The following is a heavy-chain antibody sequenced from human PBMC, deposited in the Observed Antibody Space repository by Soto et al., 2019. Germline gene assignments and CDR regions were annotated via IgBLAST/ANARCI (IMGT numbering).Heavy chain of an antibody. Sequence: ASVKVSCKASGYTFTSYGISWVRQAPGQGLEWMGWISAYNGNTNYAQKLQGRVTMTTDTSTSTAYMELRSLRSDDTAVYYCARVSSGYLLYYYYGMDVWGQGTTVTVSS. CDR2: ISAYNGNT. V-gene: IGHV1-18*04. J-gene: IGHJ6*02. D-gene: IGHD3-22*01. CDR3: ARVSSGYLLYYYYGMDV. CDR1: GYTFTSYG.